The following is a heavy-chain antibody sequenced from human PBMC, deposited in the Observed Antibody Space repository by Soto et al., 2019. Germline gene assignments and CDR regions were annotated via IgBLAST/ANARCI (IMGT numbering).Heavy chain of an antibody. CDR3: ARDSLGYYDSSGYYDAFDI. J-gene: IGHJ3*02. V-gene: IGHV3-30-3*01. Sequence: GGSLRLSCAASGFTFSSYAMHWVRQAPGKGLEWVAVISYDGSNKYYADSVKGRFTISRDNSKNTLYLQMNSLRAEDTAVYYCARDSLGYYDSSGYYDAFDIWGQGTMVTVS. CDR1: GFTFSSYA. CDR2: ISYDGSNK. D-gene: IGHD3-22*01.